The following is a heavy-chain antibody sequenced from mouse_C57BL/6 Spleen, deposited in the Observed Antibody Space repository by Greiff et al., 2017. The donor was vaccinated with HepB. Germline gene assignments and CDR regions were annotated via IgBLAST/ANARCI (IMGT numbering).Heavy chain of an antibody. D-gene: IGHD2-3*01. J-gene: IGHJ3*01. CDR2: IYPGNSDT. CDR3: TREGYYDGYYGAWFAY. V-gene: IGHV1-5*01. Sequence: EVQLQQSGTVLARPGASVKMSCKTSGYTFTSYWMHWVKQRPGQGLEWIGAIYPGNSDTSYNQKFKGKAKLTAVTSASTAYMELSSLTNEDSAVYYCTREGYYDGYYGAWFAYWGQGTLVTVSA. CDR1: GYTFTSYW.